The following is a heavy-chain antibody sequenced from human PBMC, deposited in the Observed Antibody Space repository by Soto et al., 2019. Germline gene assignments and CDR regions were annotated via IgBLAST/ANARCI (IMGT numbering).Heavy chain of an antibody. J-gene: IGHJ6*02. Sequence: SLRLSCAVSGFSLSSNYMSWVRQAPGKGLEWVSVIYSGGTTYYADSVKGRFTISRDNSKNTVYLQMNSLRAEDTAVYYCARPTRYYYGMDVWGQGTTVTVSS. CDR3: ARPTRYYYGMDV. CDR2: IYSGGTT. V-gene: IGHV3-53*01. CDR1: GFSLSSNY. D-gene: IGHD3-16*01.